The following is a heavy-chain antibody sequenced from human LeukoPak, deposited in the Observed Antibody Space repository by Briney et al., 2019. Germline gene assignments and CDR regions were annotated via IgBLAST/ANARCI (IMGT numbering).Heavy chain of an antibody. Sequence: ASVKVSCKASGYTFTSYYMHWVRQAPGQGLEWMGGIIPIFGTANYAQKFQGRVTITADESTSTAYMELSSLRSEDTAVYYCSGGTAISDAFDIWGQGTMVTVSS. J-gene: IGHJ3*02. CDR2: IIPIFGTA. D-gene: IGHD5-18*01. CDR1: GYTFTSYY. CDR3: SGGTAISDAFDI. V-gene: IGHV1-69*13.